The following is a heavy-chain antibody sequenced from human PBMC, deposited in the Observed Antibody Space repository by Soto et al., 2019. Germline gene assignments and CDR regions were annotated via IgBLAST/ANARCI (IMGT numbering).Heavy chain of an antibody. CDR1: GFTFTSSA. J-gene: IGHJ6*03. D-gene: IGHD2-15*01. CDR3: AADYSTVVAATGYYYYMDV. V-gene: IGHV1-58*01. Sequence: SVKVSCKASGFTFTSSAVQCVRQARGQRLEWIGWIVVGSGNTNYAQKFQERVTITRDMSTSTAYMELSSLRSEDTAVYYCAADYSTVVAATGYYYYMDVWGKGTTVTVSS. CDR2: IVVGSGNT.